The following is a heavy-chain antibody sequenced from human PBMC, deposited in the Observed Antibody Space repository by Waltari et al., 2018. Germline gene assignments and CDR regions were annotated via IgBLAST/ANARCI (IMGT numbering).Heavy chain of an antibody. CDR1: GFSFSAYA. J-gene: IGHJ4*02. D-gene: IGHD3-10*01. V-gene: IGHV3-30*01. CDR3: AKRGTYGPALDY. Sequence: QVQLVESGGGVVQPGKSLRLSCAASGFSFSAYAMHWVRQAPGKGLGWGAVKPRDGKKEYDADAVKGRFTISRDNSKSIVYLQMNGLGNEDTALFYCAKRGTYGPALDYWDQGTLVTVSS. CDR2: KPRDGKKE.